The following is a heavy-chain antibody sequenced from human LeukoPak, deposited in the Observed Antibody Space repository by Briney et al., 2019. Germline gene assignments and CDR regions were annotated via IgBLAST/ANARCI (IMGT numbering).Heavy chain of an antibody. CDR1: GFTFSSYA. CDR2: ISYDGSNK. Sequence: GGSLRLSCAASGFTFSSYAMHWVRQAPGKGLEWVAVISYDGSNKYYADSVKGRFTISRDNSKNTLYLQMDSLRAEGTAVYYCAREAFDSSGSLDYWGQGTLVTVSS. D-gene: IGHD3-22*01. V-gene: IGHV3-30-3*01. J-gene: IGHJ4*02. CDR3: AREAFDSSGSLDY.